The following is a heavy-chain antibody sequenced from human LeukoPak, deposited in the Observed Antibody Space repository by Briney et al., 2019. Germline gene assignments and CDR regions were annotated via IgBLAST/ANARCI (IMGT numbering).Heavy chain of an antibody. Sequence: GGSLRLSCAASGFTFSRYAMTWVRQAPGKGLEWVSAISASGHSTYYADSVKGRFTVSRDNSKNTLYLQMNSLRAEDTAVYYCARVIGYYGSGSYYMGYWGQGTLVTVSS. CDR1: GFTFSRYA. CDR3: ARVIGYYGSGSYYMGY. D-gene: IGHD3-10*01. V-gene: IGHV3-23*01. CDR2: ISASGHST. J-gene: IGHJ4*02.